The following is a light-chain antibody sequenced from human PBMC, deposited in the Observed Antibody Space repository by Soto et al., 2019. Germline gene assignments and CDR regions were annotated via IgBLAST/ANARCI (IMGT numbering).Light chain of an antibody. CDR2: DVS. J-gene: IGLJ2*01. V-gene: IGLV2-14*01. CDR1: SSDVGGYNY. CDR3: SSYTSSSTLAVV. Sequence: QSALTQPASVSGSPGQSITISCNGTSSDVGGYNYVSWYQQHPGKAPKLMIYDVSNRPSGVSNRFSGSKSGNTASLTISGLQAEDEADYYCSSYTSSSTLAVVFGGGTKVTVL.